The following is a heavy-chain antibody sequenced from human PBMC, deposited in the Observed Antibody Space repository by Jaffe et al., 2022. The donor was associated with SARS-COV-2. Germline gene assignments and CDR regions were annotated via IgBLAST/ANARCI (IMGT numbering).Heavy chain of an antibody. CDR2: ISGSGGST. CDR3: AKDRNNAPQQPDAFDI. Sequence: EVQLVESGGGLVQPGGSLRLSCAASGFTFSSYAMSWVRQAPGKGLEWVSAISGSGGSTYYADSVKGRFTISRDNSKNTLYLQMNSLRAEDTAVYYCAKDRNNAPQQPDAFDIWGQGTMVTVSS. J-gene: IGHJ3*02. CDR1: GFTFSSYA. V-gene: IGHV3-23*04. D-gene: IGHD6-13*01.